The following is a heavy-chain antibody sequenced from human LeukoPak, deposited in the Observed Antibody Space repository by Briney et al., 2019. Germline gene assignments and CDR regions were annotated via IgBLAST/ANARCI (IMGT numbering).Heavy chain of an antibody. CDR1: GGSISSTSYY. D-gene: IGHD3-3*01. J-gene: IGHJ6*03. Sequence: SETLSLTCTVSGGSISSTSYYWGWIRQPPGKGLEWIGTIYYNGATQYNPSLKSRATVSVDTSKNQFSLKLNSVTAADTAVYYCARQLTGLRFYYYYYMDVWGKGTTVTVSS. CDR3: ARQLTGLRFYYYYYMDV. V-gene: IGHV4-39*07. CDR2: IYYNGAT.